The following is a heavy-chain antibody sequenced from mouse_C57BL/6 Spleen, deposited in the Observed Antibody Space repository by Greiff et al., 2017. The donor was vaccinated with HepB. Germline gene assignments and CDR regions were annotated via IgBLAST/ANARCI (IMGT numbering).Heavy chain of an antibody. CDR2: ISSGSSTI. CDR3: ARRDVRIGYYFDY. CDR1: GFTFSDYG. Sequence: VQLKESGGGLVKPGGSLKLSCAASGFTFSDYGMHWVRQAPEKGLEWVAYISSGSSTIYYADTVKGRFTISRDNAKNTLFLQMTSLMSEDTAMYYFARRDVRIGYYFDYWGQGTTLTVSS. D-gene: IGHD2-14*01. V-gene: IGHV5-17*01. J-gene: IGHJ2*01.